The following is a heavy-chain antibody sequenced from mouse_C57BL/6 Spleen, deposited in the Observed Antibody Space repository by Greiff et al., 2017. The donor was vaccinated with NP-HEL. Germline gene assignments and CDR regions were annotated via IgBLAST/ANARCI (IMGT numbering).Heavy chain of an antibody. J-gene: IGHJ2*01. CDR1: GYTFTTYP. D-gene: IGHD2-4*01. V-gene: IGHV1-47*01. CDR3: ARGPDYDYDGNYFDY. Sequence: QVQLKQSGAELVKPGASVKMSCKASGYTFTTYPIEWMKQNHGKSLEWIGNFHPYNDDTKYNEKFKGKATLTVEKSSSTVYLELSRLTSDDSAVYYCARGPDYDYDGNYFDYWGQGTTLTVSS. CDR2: FHPYNDDT.